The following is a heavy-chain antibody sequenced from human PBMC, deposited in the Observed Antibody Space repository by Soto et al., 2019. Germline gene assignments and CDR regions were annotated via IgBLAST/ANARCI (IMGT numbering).Heavy chain of an antibody. V-gene: IGHV3-23*01. J-gene: IGHJ4*02. CDR3: AKGLRITIFGVVLEPLN. CDR1: GFTFSSYA. Sequence: GGSLRLSCAASGFTFSSYAMSWVRQAPGKGLEWVSAISGSGGSTYYADSVKGRFTISRDNSKNTTYLQMNSLRADDTAVYYCAKGLRITIFGVVLEPLNWGQGTLVTVSS. CDR2: ISGSGGST. D-gene: IGHD3-3*01.